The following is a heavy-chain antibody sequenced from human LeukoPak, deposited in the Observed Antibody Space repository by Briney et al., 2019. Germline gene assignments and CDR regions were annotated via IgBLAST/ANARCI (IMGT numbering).Heavy chain of an antibody. J-gene: IGHJ4*02. CDR3: ARLSGGATYFDY. CDR1: GFTFSSNS. D-gene: IGHD1-26*01. CDR2: ISSSSNYI. Sequence: PGGSLRLSCAASGFTFSSNSMNWVRQAPGKGLEWVSSISSSSNYIYYADSVKGRFTISRDNAKTSLYLQLNSLRAEDTAVYFCARLSGGATYFDYWGQGTLVTVSS. V-gene: IGHV3-21*01.